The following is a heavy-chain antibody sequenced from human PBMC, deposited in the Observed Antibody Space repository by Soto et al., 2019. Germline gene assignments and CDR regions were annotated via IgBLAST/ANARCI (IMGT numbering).Heavy chain of an antibody. D-gene: IGHD1-1*01. CDR3: ARSRAGTDAFDI. V-gene: IGHV4-34*01. Sequence: PSDTLALTCAVYGESFFGYYWTWIRQPPGKGLEWIGEINHRGYTNYNPSLKSRVTISIDTSKNQFSLKLTSVTAADTAVYYCARSRAGTDAFDIWGQGTMVTVSS. J-gene: IGHJ3*02. CDR2: INHRGYT. CDR1: GESFFGYY.